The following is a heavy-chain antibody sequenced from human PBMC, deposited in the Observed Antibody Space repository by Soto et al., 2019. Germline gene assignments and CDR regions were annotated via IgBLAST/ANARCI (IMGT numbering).Heavy chain of an antibody. CDR3: ARAGGRHSGGIDY. D-gene: IGHD1-26*01. Sequence: QVQLVQSGAEVKKPGSSVKVSCKASGGTFSSYSITWVRQAPGQGLEWMGEIIPIFGTANYAQKFQGRATITADESTSTAYMELSSLRSEDTAVYYCARAGGRHSGGIDYWGQGTLVTVSS. V-gene: IGHV1-69*01. CDR2: IIPIFGTA. J-gene: IGHJ4*02. CDR1: GGTFSSYS.